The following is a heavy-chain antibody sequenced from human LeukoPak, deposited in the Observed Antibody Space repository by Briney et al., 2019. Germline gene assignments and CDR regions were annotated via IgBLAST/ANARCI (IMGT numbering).Heavy chain of an antibody. CDR3: ARVRDVYNHVFEN. V-gene: IGHV3-23*01. CDR2: ISGSGGST. J-gene: IGHJ4*02. Sequence: PGGSLRLSCAASGFTFSSYAMSWVRQAPGKGLEWVSAISGSGGSTYYADSVKGRFTISRDNSKNTLHLQMNNLRVDDTAVYYCARVRDVYNHVFENWGQGTLVTVS. D-gene: IGHD5-24*01. CDR1: GFTFSSYA.